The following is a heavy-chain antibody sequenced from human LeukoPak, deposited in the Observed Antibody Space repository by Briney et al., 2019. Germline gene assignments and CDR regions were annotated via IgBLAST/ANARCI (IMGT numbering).Heavy chain of an antibody. D-gene: IGHD1-1*01. CDR3: ASLIYWNDEGEFVDY. V-gene: IGHV3-7*01. J-gene: IGHJ4*02. CDR2: IKQDGSEK. CDR1: GFTFSSYW. Sequence: PGGSLRLSCAASGFTFSSYWMSWVRQAPGKGLEWVANIKQDGSEKYYVDSVKGRFTISRDNAKNSLYLQMNSLRAEDTAVYYCASLIYWNDEGEFVDYWGQGTLVTVSS.